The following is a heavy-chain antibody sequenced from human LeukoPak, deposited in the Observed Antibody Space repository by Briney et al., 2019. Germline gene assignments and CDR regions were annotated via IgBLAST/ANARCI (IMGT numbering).Heavy chain of an antibody. CDR1: GYSFTSYW. CDR2: IYPGDSDT. D-gene: IGHD2-15*01. Sequence: GESLKISCKGSGYSFTSYWIGWVRQMPGKGLEWMGVIYPGDSDTRYSPSFQGQVTISADKSISTAYLQWSSLKASDTAMYYCARLQSSWGGYYGMDVWGQGTTVTVSS. J-gene: IGHJ6*02. CDR3: ARLQSSWGGYYGMDV. V-gene: IGHV5-51*01.